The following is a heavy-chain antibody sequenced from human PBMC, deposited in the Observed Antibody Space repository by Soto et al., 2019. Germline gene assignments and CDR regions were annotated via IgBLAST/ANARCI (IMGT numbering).Heavy chain of an antibody. Sequence: QVQLQQSRPGLVKPSQTLSLICAICGDSVSSATATWSWIRQSPSRGLVWPGRTYYRSKWYTDYALSMKSLMATTTDTAKNQLSLQRTSVTPEATAVYSSVRDSSGFHWYFDLWGRGTLVTVSS. V-gene: IGHV6-1*01. CDR3: VRDSSGFHWYFDL. CDR1: GDSVSSATAT. J-gene: IGHJ2*01. D-gene: IGHD6-19*01. CDR2: TYYRSKWYT.